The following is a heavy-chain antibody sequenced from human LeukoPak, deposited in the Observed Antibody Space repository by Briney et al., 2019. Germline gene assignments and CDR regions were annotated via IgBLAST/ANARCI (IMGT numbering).Heavy chain of an antibody. CDR1: GGSISSGDYY. V-gene: IGHV4-30-4*08. J-gene: IGHJ4*02. Sequence: SQTLSLTCTVSGGSISSGDYYWSWIRQPPGKGLEWIGYIYYSGSTYYNPFLKGRVTISVDTSKNQFSLKLSSVTAADTAVYYCARDRLGDPIDYWGQGTLVTVSS. CDR3: ARDRLGDPIDY. CDR2: IYYSGST. D-gene: IGHD3-16*01.